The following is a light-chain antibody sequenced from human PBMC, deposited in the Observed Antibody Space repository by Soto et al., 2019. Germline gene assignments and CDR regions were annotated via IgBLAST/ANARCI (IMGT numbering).Light chain of an antibody. CDR3: GTWDSSLSAAV. CDR2: DNR. V-gene: IGLV1-51*01. J-gene: IGLJ2*01. Sequence: QTVVTQPPSVSAAPGQRVTISCSGSSSNIGSNSVSWYQQLPGTAPKLLIHDNRNRPAGVPDRFSGSKTGTSATLGITGLGTGDEAYYYCGTWDSSLSAAVFGGGTKLTVL. CDR1: SSNIGSNS.